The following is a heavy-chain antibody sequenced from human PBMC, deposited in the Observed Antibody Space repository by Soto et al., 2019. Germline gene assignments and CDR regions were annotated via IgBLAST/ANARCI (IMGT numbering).Heavy chain of an antibody. D-gene: IGHD6-19*01. CDR3: AKDTRKAGAVSYYFDS. V-gene: IGHV3-30*18. J-gene: IGHJ4*02. Sequence: GGSLTLSCAASGFSLSNYGMHWVRQAPGKGLEWVALISYDGSNTFYADSVRGRFTVSRDNPKNTLYLQMNSLRAEDTAVYYCAKDTRKAGAVSYYFDSWGQGTLVTVSS. CDR1: GFSLSNYG. CDR2: ISYDGSNT.